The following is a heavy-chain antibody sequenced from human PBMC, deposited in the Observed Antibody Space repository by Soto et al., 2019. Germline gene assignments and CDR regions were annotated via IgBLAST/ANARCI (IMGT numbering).Heavy chain of an antibody. Sequence: SETLSLTCVVSGGSITSYHWSWIRQFPGKGLEWIAYTAYTGNTNYNPSLKSRVTISMDTSKNQLSLKLTSMTAADTAVYYCAAYCYTMTCTHFHGYSWGQGTQVTVSS. J-gene: IGHJ5*02. CDR2: TAYTGNT. V-gene: IGHV4-59*03. CDR3: AAYCYTMTCTHFHGYS. CDR1: GGSITSYH. D-gene: IGHD3-16*02.